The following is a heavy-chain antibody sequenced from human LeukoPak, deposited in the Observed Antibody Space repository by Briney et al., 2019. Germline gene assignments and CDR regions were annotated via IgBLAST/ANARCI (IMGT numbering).Heavy chain of an antibody. D-gene: IGHD3-9*01. CDR2: ISSSSSTI. J-gene: IGHJ4*02. CDR3: ARQVSRKSLTGYPFDY. CDR1: GFTFSSNS. V-gene: IGHV3-48*04. Sequence: GGSLRLSCAASGFTFSSNSMNWVRQAPGKGLEWVSYISSSSSTIYYADSVKGRFTISRDNAKNSLYLQMNSLRAEDTAVYYCARQVSRKSLTGYPFDYWGQGTLVTVSS.